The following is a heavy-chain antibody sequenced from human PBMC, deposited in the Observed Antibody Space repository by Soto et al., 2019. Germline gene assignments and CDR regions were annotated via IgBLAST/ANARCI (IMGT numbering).Heavy chain of an antibody. CDR2: ISGRGVST. V-gene: IGHV3-23*01. Sequence: EVQLLESGGGLVQPGGSLRLSCAVSGFTFSSYAMSWVRQAPGKGREWVSAISGRGVSTYYADSVKGRFTISRDNSKNTLYLQINSLRAEDTAAYYCVLWPPYYFDYWGQGTLVTVSS. D-gene: IGHD3-10*01. CDR3: VLWPPYYFDY. CDR1: GFTFSSYA. J-gene: IGHJ4*02.